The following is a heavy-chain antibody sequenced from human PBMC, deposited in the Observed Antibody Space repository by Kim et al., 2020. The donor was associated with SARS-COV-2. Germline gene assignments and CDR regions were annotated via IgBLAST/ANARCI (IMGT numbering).Heavy chain of an antibody. J-gene: IGHJ4*02. D-gene: IGHD3-16*02. CDR1: GFTFSSYA. CDR2: ISGSGGST. CDR3: AKDATITFGGVIVPNPPFDY. Sequence: GGSLRLSCAASGFTFSSYAMSWVRQAPGKGLEWVSAISGSGGSTYYADSVKGRFTISRDNSKNKLYLQMKSLRAEETAVYYCAKDATITFGGVIVPNPPFDYWGQGTLVTVSS. V-gene: IGHV3-23*01.